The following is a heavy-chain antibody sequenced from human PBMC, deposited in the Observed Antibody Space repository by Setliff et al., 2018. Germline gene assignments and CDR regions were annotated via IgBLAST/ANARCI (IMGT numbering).Heavy chain of an antibody. CDR1: GGSISSYY. V-gene: IGHV4-4*07. J-gene: IGHJ6*03. Sequence: SETLSLTCTVSGGSISSYYWSWIRQPAGKGLEWIGHTYIGGSANYNPSLKSRVTMSIDTSKNQFSLKLNFVTAADMAVYYCAREQWLDPPGYYYMDVWAKGTTVTV. D-gene: IGHD6-19*01. CDR3: AREQWLDPPGYYYMDV. CDR2: TYIGGSA.